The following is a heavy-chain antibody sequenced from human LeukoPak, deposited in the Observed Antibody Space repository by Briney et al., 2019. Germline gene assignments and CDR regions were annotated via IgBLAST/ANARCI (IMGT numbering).Heavy chain of an antibody. Sequence: PGGSLRLSCAASGFTFSNAWMSWVRQAPGKGLEWVGRIKSKTDGGTTDYAALVKGRFTISRDDSKNTLYLQMNSLKTEDTAVYCCTTDPVPGYSSGWYGGFDPWGQGTLVTVSS. J-gene: IGHJ5*02. D-gene: IGHD6-19*01. CDR1: GFTFSNAW. CDR3: TTDPVPGYSSGWYGGFDP. V-gene: IGHV3-15*01. CDR2: IKSKTDGGTT.